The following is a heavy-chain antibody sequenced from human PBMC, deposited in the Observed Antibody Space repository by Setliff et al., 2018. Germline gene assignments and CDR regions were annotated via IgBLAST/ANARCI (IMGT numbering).Heavy chain of an antibody. V-gene: IGHV3-7*01. CDR2: IKEDGSEK. D-gene: IGHD3-22*01. Sequence: PGESLKISCAASRFTFSNYWMSWVRRAPGKGLEWVANIKEDGSEKYYVDSVKGRFTISRDNAKNSLDLQMNSLRGEDTAVYYCVRDRWKVIVNRGDDAFDLWGQGAMVTVSS. CDR1: RFTFSNYW. CDR3: VRDRWKVIVNRGDDAFDL. J-gene: IGHJ3*01.